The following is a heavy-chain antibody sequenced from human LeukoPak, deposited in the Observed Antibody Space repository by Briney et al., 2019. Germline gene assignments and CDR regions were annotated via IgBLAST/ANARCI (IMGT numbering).Heavy chain of an antibody. V-gene: IGHV3-21*01. D-gene: IGHD3-22*01. CDR2: INNVGSHI. J-gene: IGHJ3*02. Sequence: GGSLRLSCAASGFTLSSSAMNWVRQAAGKGLEWVSSINNVGSHIYYAGSVKGRFTISRDNTKNSLYLQMNSLRAEDTAVYYCARSLRRRGSSGNDASDIWGQGTMVTVSS. CDR3: ARSLRRRGSSGNDASDI. CDR1: GFTLSSSA.